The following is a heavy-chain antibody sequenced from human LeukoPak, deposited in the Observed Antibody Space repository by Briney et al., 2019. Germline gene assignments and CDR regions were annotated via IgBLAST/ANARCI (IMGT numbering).Heavy chain of an antibody. CDR3: ARGLHSRLYDSSAYHPY. Sequence: PGGTLRLSCAASGFTFSSYGMSWVRQAPGKGLEWVSAISGSGGSTYYADSVKGRFTISRDNAKNSLYLQMNSLRADDTAIYYCARGLHSRLYDSSAYHPYWGQGTLVTVSS. J-gene: IGHJ4*02. CDR1: GFTFSSYG. CDR2: ISGSGGST. D-gene: IGHD3-22*01. V-gene: IGHV3-23*01.